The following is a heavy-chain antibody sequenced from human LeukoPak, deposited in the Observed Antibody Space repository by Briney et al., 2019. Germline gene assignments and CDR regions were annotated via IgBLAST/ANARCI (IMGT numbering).Heavy chain of an antibody. V-gene: IGHV3-23*01. CDR1: GFTFSTYS. Sequence: GGSLRLSCAASGFTFSTYSMNWVRQAPGMGLEWVSAISGSGGSRYYADSVKGRFTISRDNSKNTLYLQMNSLRAEDTAVYYCASSADLYYDILTGYYPTAFDYWGQGTLVAVSS. D-gene: IGHD3-9*01. J-gene: IGHJ4*02. CDR3: ASSADLYYDILTGYYPTAFDY. CDR2: ISGSGGSR.